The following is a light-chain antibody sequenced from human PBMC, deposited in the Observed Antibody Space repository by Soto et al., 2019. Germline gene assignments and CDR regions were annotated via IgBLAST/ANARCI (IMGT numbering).Light chain of an antibody. CDR1: QSVTTY. CDR3: QQRSNWPPSIT. Sequence: EIVLTQSPATLSLSPGERANISCRAGQSVTTYLAWYQQKPGQAPRLLIYDASDRATGIPARFSGSRSGTDFTLTISSLEPEDFAVYYCQQRSNWPPSITFGQGTRLEIK. CDR2: DAS. J-gene: IGKJ5*01. V-gene: IGKV3-11*01.